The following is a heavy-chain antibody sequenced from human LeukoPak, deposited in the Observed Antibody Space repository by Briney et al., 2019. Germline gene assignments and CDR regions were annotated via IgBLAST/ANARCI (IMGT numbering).Heavy chain of an antibody. Sequence: GGSLRLSCAASGFTVSSNYMSWVRQAPGKGLVWVSRINSDGSSTSYADSVKGRFTISRDNAKNTLYLQMNSLRAEDTAVYYCARVAAAGHRYFDYWGQGTLVTVSS. D-gene: IGHD6-13*01. CDR3: ARVAAAGHRYFDY. CDR1: GFTVSSNY. V-gene: IGHV3-74*01. CDR2: INSDGSST. J-gene: IGHJ4*02.